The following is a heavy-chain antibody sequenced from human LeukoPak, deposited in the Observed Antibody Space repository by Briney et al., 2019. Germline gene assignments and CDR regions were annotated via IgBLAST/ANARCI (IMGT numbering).Heavy chain of an antibody. CDR1: GFTFNSYS. CDR2: ISYDGSNK. Sequence: GGSLRLSCAASGFTFNSYSMNWVRQAPGKGLEWVAVISYDGSNKYYADSVKGRFTISRDNSKNTLYLQMNSLRAEDTAVYYCASTYYYDTGGQGTLVTVSS. CDR3: ASTYYYDT. J-gene: IGHJ4*02. V-gene: IGHV3-30*03. D-gene: IGHD3-22*01.